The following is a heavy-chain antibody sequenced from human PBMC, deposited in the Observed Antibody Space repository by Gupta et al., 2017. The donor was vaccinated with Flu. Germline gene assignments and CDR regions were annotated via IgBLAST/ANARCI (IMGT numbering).Heavy chain of an antibody. Sequence: QTTGKGLEWIGTVYYRGTTYYTPSLNSRVTISLDTSKNHFSLRLSSVTAADTAVYYCVGFCSSTTCPRNTFDMWGHGTMVTVSS. D-gene: IGHD2-2*01. J-gene: IGHJ3*02. CDR2: VYYRGTT. CDR3: VGFCSSTTCPRNTFDM. V-gene: IGHV4-39*02.